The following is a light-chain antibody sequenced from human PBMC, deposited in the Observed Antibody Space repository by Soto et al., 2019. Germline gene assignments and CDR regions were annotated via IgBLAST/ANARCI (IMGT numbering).Light chain of an antibody. CDR1: QSVSSN. J-gene: IGKJ4*01. V-gene: IGKV3-15*01. Sequence: EIVMTQSPATLSVSPGERATLSCRASQSVSSNLAWYQQKPGLAPRLLIYSASTRATGIPARFSGSGSGTDFTLTISSLQSEDFAVYYCQQYNNWPPLTFGGGTKVEIK. CDR3: QQYNNWPPLT. CDR2: SAS.